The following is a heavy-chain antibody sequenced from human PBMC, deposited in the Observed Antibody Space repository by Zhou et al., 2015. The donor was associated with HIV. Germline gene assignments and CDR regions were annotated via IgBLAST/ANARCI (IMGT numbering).Heavy chain of an antibody. CDR2: IIPILGIA. CDR3: ARDYGEGAFDI. Sequence: QVQLVQSGAEVKKPGSSVKVSCKASGGTFSSYTISWVRQAPGQGLEWMGRIIPILGIANYAQKFQGRVTITADKSTSTAYMELSSLRSEDTAVYYCARDYGEGAFDIWGPRGQWSPSLQ. V-gene: IGHV1-69*08. CDR1: GGTFSSYT. J-gene: IGHJ3*02. D-gene: IGHD4-17*01.